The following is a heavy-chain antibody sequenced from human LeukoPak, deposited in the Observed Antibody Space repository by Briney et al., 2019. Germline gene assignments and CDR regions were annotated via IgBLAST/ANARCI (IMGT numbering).Heavy chain of an antibody. CDR2: ITGRSDST. CDR3: AKDLIVGATPY. J-gene: IGHJ4*02. D-gene: IGHD1-26*01. Sequence: GGSLRLSCAASGFTFSNYAMSWVRQTPEKGLEWVSAITGRSDSTYYADSVKGRFTISRDNSKNTLYLQMNSLRAEDTAVYYCAKDLIVGATPYWGQGTLVTVSP. V-gene: IGHV3-23*01. CDR1: GFTFSNYA.